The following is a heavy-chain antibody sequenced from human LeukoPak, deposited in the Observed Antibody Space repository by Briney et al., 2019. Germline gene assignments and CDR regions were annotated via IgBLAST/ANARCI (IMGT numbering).Heavy chain of an antibody. V-gene: IGHV3-30-3*01. CDR2: ISYDGSNK. CDR1: GFTFSSYA. CDR3: ARGQWLAPPYYFDY. D-gene: IGHD6-19*01. J-gene: IGHJ4*02. Sequence: GGSLRLSCAASGFTFSSYAMHWVRQAPGKGLEWVAVISYDGSNKYYADSVKGRFTISRDNSKNTPYLQMNSLRAEDTAVYYCARGQWLAPPYYFDYWGQGTLVTVSS.